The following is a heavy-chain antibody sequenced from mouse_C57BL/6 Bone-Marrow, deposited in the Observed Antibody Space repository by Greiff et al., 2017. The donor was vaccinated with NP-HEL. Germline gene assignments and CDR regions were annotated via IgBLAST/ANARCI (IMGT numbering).Heavy chain of an antibody. J-gene: IGHJ3*01. Sequence: QVQLQQSGPELVKPGASVKISCKASGYAFSSSWMNWVKQRPGKGLEWIGRIYPGDGDTNYNGKFKGKATLTADKSSSTAYMQLSSLTSEDSAVYFCARTYYSNYVPWFAYWGQGTLVTVS. CDR2: IYPGDGDT. D-gene: IGHD2-5*01. CDR3: ARTYYSNYVPWFAY. CDR1: GYAFSSSW. V-gene: IGHV1-82*01.